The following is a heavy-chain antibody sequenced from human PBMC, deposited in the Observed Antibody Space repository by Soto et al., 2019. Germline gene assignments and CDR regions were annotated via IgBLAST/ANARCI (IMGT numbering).Heavy chain of an antibody. J-gene: IGHJ4*01. Sequence: ASVKVSCKVSGHTSTHNGISWVRRAPGQGLERMGWININRGDVNHAPKFQGRVTLTTDTSTTTAYMELRSLRLDDTALYFCATDDMNRGRFDYWGHGTLVTVSS. CDR1: GHTSTHNG. V-gene: IGHV1-18*01. CDR2: ININRGDV. CDR3: ATDDMNRGRFDY.